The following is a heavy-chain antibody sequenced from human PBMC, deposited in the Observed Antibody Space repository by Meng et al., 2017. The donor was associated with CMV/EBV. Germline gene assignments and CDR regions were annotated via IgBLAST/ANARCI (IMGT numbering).Heavy chain of an antibody. V-gene: IGHV4-30-4*08. CDR3: ARVGRTSCYDY. CDR1: GGHISSGEYY. Sequence: QVQLQESAPGRLKPSQPLSLPGTVSGGHISSGEYYWSWSRQHPGKGLEWIGYIYYSGSTYYNPSLKSRVTISVDTSKNQFSLKLSSVTAADTAVYYCARVGRTSCYDYWGQGTLVTVSS. CDR2: IYYSGST. J-gene: IGHJ4*02. D-gene: IGHD2-2*01.